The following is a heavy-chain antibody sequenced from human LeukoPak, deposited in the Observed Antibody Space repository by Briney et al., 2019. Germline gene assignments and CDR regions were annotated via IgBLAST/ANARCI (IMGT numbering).Heavy chain of an antibody. Sequence: SETLSLTCTVSGGSISSYYWSWIRQPAGKGLEWIGRIYTSGSTNYNPSLKSRVTMSVDTSKNQFSLKLSSVTAADTAVYYCARLRRDAYNLRQQLVNDFDYWGQGTLVTVSS. J-gene: IGHJ4*02. CDR1: GGSISSYY. CDR2: IYTSGST. D-gene: IGHD6-13*01. CDR3: ARLRRDAYNLRQQLVNDFDY. V-gene: IGHV4-4*07.